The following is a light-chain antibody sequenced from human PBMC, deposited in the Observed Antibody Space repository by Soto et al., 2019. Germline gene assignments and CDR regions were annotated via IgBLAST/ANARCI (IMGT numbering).Light chain of an antibody. Sequence: DIQMTPSPSSLSSSVGDRVTITWRASQGISNYLAWYQQKPGEVPKLLIYAASSLLSGVPSRFSGSGSGTYFTLTISSLQPEDVATYYRRKCNSAPLTFGGGTKVDIK. J-gene: IGKJ4*01. V-gene: IGKV1-27*01. CDR1: QGISNY. CDR3: RKCNSAPLT. CDR2: AAS.